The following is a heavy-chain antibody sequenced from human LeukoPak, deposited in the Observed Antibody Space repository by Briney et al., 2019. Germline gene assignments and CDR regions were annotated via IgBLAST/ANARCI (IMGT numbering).Heavy chain of an antibody. Sequence: SETLSLTCSVSGDSIASTIYYWGWIRQPPGKGLEWIGNIYYSGSTYYTPSLKSRVIISIDTSKNQFSLKLSSVTAADTAVYYCARVRVSRGSGWIPDYWGQGTLVTVSS. V-gene: IGHV4-39*07. CDR2: IYYSGST. D-gene: IGHD6-19*01. CDR3: ARVRVSRGSGWIPDY. J-gene: IGHJ4*02. CDR1: GDSIASTIYY.